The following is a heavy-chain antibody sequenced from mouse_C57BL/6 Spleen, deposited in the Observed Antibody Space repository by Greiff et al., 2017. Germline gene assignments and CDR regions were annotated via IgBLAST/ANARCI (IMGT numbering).Heavy chain of an antibody. CDR2: ISYSGST. D-gene: IGHD1-1*01. J-gene: IGHJ3*01. Sequence: EVQRVESGPGMVKPSQSLSLTCTVTGYSITSGYDWHWIRHFPGNKLEWMGYISYSGSTNYNPSLKSRISITHDTSKNHFFLKLNSVTTEDTATYYCARWDYYGRGVAYWGQGTLVTVSA. V-gene: IGHV3-1*01. CDR3: ARWDYYGRGVAY. CDR1: GYSITSGYD.